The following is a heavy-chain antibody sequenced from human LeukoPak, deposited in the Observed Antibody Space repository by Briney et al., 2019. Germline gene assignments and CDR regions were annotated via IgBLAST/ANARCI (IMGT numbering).Heavy chain of an antibody. Sequence: ASVKVSCKASGGTFSSYAISWVRQAPGQGLEWMGRIIPILGIANYAQKFQGRVTITADKSTSTAYMELSSLRAEDTAVYYCARDGGVPRETDYYMDVWGKGTTVTVSS. V-gene: IGHV1-69*04. J-gene: IGHJ6*03. CDR2: IIPILGIA. CDR3: ARDGGVPRETDYYMDV. D-gene: IGHD2-2*01. CDR1: GGTFSSYA.